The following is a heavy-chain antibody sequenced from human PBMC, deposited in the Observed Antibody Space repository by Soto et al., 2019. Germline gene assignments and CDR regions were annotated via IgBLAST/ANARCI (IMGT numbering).Heavy chain of an antibody. Sequence: NLSETLSLTCTVSGGSISSGDYYWRWLRQPPGKGLEWIGYTYYSGSTYYNPSLKSRITISVDTSKHQFSLKLSSVTAADTSVYFCARSLDGVAARTDYWGQGTLVTVSS. CDR3: ARSLDGVAARTDY. CDR2: TYYSGST. J-gene: IGHJ4*02. V-gene: IGHV4-30-4*01. CDR1: GGSISSGDYY. D-gene: IGHD6-6*01.